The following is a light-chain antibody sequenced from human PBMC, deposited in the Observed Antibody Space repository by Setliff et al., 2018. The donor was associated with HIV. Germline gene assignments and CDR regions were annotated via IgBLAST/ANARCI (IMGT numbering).Light chain of an antibody. J-gene: IGLJ1*01. CDR1: SSNIGSNY. Sequence: ALTQPPSASGTPGQRVTISCSGSSSNIGSNYVYWYQQLPGTAPKLLIYGNNQRPSGVPDRFSGSKSGTSASLAIGGLRSEDEADYYCAAWDDSLSKFFGTGTKVTVL. CDR2: GNN. V-gene: IGLV1-47*01. CDR3: AAWDDSLSKF.